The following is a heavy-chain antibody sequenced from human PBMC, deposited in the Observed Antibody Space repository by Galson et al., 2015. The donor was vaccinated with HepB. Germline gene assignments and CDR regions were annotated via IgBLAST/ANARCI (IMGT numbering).Heavy chain of an antibody. D-gene: IGHD2-15*01. J-gene: IGHJ5*02. V-gene: IGHV3-48*01. Sequence: SLRLSCAASGFTFNNYSMNWVRQAPGKGLEWVSYISSSSSTIYYADSVKGRFTISRDNAKNSLYLQMNSLRAEDTAVYYRARGIVVVVAATPGSSWFDPWGQGTLVTVSS. CDR2: ISSSSSTI. CDR3: ARGIVVVVAATPGSSWFDP. CDR1: GFTFNNYS.